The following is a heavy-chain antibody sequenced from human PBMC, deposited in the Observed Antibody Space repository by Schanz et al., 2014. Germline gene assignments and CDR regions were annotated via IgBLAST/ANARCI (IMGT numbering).Heavy chain of an antibody. J-gene: IGHJ4*02. CDR1: GFTFSNYW. V-gene: IGHV3-74*01. Sequence: EVQLLESGGGLVQPGGSLRLSCAASGFTFSNYWMHRVRQAPGKGLVWVSRINGDGSRTAYADSVKGRFTISRDSSKNTLFLQMNSLRTEDTAVYYCARLDPYCRSGTCSRAFDFWGQGTLVTVSS. D-gene: IGHD2-15*01. CDR2: INGDGSRT. CDR3: ARLDPYCRSGTCSRAFDF.